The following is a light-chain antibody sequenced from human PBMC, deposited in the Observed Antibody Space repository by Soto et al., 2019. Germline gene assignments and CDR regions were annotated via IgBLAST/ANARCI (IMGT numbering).Light chain of an antibody. J-gene: IGKJ1*01. CDR2: GAS. CDR1: QGISTY. V-gene: IGKV1-9*01. CDR3: QELNSYPRT. Sequence: IQLTQSPSFLSASIGDRVTITCRASQGISTYLAWYQQKPGKAPKSLIYGASTLQSGVPSRFSGGGSGTEFTLTISSLQPEDFANYYCQELNSYPRTFGQGTKVEVK.